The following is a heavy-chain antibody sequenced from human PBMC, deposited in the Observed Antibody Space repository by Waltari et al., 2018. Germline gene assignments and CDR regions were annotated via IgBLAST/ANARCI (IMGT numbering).Heavy chain of an antibody. J-gene: IGHJ4*02. Sequence: EVQLVESGGGLVQPGGSLRLSCAASGFTFSSHWMSWVRQAPGRGLGWVAKIKKDGDEKDYVDAVKGQFTSSRDNTKNALYLQMNSLRSEDTAVYYCARHTYYCFDYWGQGALVTVSS. CDR1: GFTFSSHW. CDR3: ARHTYYCFDY. CDR2: IKKDGDEK. D-gene: IGHD1-26*01. V-gene: IGHV3-7*01.